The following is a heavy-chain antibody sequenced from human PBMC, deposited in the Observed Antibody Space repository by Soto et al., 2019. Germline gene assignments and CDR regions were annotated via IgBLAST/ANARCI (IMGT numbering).Heavy chain of an antibody. CDR3: ARDSSSYYDILTGYSSDAFDI. CDR2: ISAYNGNT. J-gene: IGHJ3*02. Sequence: QVQLVQSGAEVKKPGASVKVSCKASGYTFTSYGISWVRQAPGQGLEWMGWISAYNGNTNYVQKLQGRVTMTTDTSTSTAYIELRSLRSDDTAVYYCARDSSSYYDILTGYSSDAFDIWGQGTMVTVSS. D-gene: IGHD3-9*01. V-gene: IGHV1-18*01. CDR1: GYTFTSYG.